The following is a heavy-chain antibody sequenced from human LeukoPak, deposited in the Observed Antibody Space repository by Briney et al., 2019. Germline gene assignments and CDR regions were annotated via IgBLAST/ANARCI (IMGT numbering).Heavy chain of an antibody. Sequence: GGSLRLSCAASGFTFSSYNINWVRQAPGKGLEWVSSISGSSSYIYYADSVKGRFTISRANAKNSVYLQMNRLRAEDTTVYYGAKHDYADVFGYWGKGALVT. D-gene: IGHD4-17*01. V-gene: IGHV3-21*01. J-gene: IGHJ4*02. CDR1: GFTFSSYN. CDR2: ISGSSSYI. CDR3: AKHDYADVFGY.